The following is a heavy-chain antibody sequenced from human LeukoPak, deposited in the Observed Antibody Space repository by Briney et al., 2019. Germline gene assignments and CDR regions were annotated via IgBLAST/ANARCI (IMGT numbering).Heavy chain of an antibody. D-gene: IGHD3-10*01. CDR1: GGSISSYY. Sequence: SETLSLTCTVSGGSISSYYWSWIRQPPGKGLEWIGYIYYSGSTNYNPSLKSRVTISVDTSKNQFSLKLSSVTAADTAVYYCARYAMVRGVIFLPAGTFDYWGQGTLVTVSS. J-gene: IGHJ4*02. CDR3: ARYAMVRGVIFLPAGTFDY. CDR2: IYYSGST. V-gene: IGHV4-59*01.